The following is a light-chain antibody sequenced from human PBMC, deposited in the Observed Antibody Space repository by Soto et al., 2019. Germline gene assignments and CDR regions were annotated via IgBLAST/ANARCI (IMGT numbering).Light chain of an antibody. V-gene: IGLV1-51*01. CDR2: DNN. CDR3: ATWDGSLPGEV. J-gene: IGLJ2*01. Sequence: QSVLTQSPSVSAAPGQTVTISCSGSSSNIGNNYVSWYQQLPGTAPKLLIYDNNKRPSGIPDRFSGSKSGTSGTLDITGLQTGDEAYYYCATWDGSLPGEVFGGGTQLTVL. CDR1: SSNIGNNY.